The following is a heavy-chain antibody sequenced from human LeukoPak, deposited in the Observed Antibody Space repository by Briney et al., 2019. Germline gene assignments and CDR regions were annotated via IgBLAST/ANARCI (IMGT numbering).Heavy chain of an antibody. CDR3: ARDLRLSARIVGATRSMDV. CDR2: SNPNSGGT. J-gene: IGHJ6*03. CDR1: GYTFIDYY. D-gene: IGHD1-26*01. Sequence: ASVNVSCMASGYTFIDYYLHAVRRAPGQGLEGMGWSNPNSGGTNYAQKFQGRVTMTRDTSISTAYMELSRLRSDDTAVYYCARDLRLSARIVGATRSMDVWGKGTTVTVSS. V-gene: IGHV1-2*02.